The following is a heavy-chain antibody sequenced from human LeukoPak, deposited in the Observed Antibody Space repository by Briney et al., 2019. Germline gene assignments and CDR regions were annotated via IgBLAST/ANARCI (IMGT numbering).Heavy chain of an antibody. CDR1: GYTFTDYY. CDR3: ARSYGDYGNYYYYMDD. J-gene: IGHJ6*03. D-gene: IGHD4-17*01. CDR2: INPNSGGT. V-gene: IGHV1-2*06. Sequence: ASVKVSCKASGYTFTDYYMHWVRQAPGQGLEWMGRINPNSGGTNSAQKFQGRVTMTRDASISTAYMELRRLRSDDTAVYYCARSYGDYGNYYYYMDDWGERTTVTVSS.